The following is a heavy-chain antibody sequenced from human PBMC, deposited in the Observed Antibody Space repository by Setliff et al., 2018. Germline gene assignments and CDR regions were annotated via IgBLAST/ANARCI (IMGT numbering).Heavy chain of an antibody. V-gene: IGHV4-39*01. CDR2: IYNSGTT. CDR1: GDSISNTGYY. Sequence: PSETLSLTCIVAGDSISNTGYYWGWIRQPPGKGLEWIGRIYNSGTTNYNPSLKSRVTISADTSNNQLFLKLSSVTAADTAVYYCARNKADDKSGADTFDMWGQGTMVTVSS. D-gene: IGHD3-22*01. J-gene: IGHJ3*02. CDR3: ARNKADDKSGADTFDM.